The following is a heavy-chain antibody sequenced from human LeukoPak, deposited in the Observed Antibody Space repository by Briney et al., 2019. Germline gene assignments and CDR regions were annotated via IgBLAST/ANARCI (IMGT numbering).Heavy chain of an antibody. CDR1: GYTFTGYY. CDR2: INPNSGGT. D-gene: IGHD2-21*01. Sequence: AAVKVSCKASGYTFTGYYMHWVRQAPGQGLEWMGWINPNSGGTNYAQKFQGRVTMTRDTSISTAYMELSRLRSDDTAVYYCARVGIAIRYFDYWGQGTLVTVSS. V-gene: IGHV1-2*02. CDR3: ARVGIAIRYFDY. J-gene: IGHJ4*02.